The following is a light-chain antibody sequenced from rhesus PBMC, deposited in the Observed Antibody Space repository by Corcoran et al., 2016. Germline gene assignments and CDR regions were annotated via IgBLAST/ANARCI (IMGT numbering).Light chain of an antibody. CDR3: QQRNTYPLT. J-gene: IGKJ4*01. CDR2: DAS. V-gene: IGKV1-38*01. Sequence: DIQLTQSPYSLSASVGDRVTITCRASQGISSYLAWYQQKSGKGPKLLIYDASNLQSGVPSRFSGSGSGTQFTLTISSLQPEDFATYYCQQRNTYPLTFGGGTKVEIK. CDR1: QGISSY.